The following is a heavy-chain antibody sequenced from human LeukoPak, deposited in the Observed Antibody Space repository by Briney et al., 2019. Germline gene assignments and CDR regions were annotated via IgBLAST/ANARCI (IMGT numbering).Heavy chain of an antibody. CDR1: EFTSSSYW. CDR3: ALQRYGDYSNMDV. Sequence: GGSLRLSCAASEFTSSSYWLNWVGHAPGKGLMWFSYINSDGSITKYADSVKGRFTISRDNAKNTLYLQMNSLRAEDTAVYYCALQRYGDYSNMDVWGQGTTVTVSS. D-gene: IGHD4-17*01. J-gene: IGHJ6*02. V-gene: IGHV3-74*03. CDR2: INSDGSIT.